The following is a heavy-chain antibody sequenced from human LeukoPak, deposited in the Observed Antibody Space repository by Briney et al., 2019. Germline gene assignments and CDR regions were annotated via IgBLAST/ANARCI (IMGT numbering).Heavy chain of an antibody. D-gene: IGHD3-16*02. J-gene: IGHJ4*02. V-gene: IGHV4-34*01. CDR1: GGSVSSGYY. Sequence: SETLSLTCTVSGGSVSSGYYWSWIRQPPGKGLEWIGEINHSGSTNYNPSLKSRVTISVDTSKNQFSLKLSSVTAADTAVYYCARGRVMITFGGVIVHLPFDYWGQGTLVTVSS. CDR2: INHSGST. CDR3: ARGRVMITFGGVIVHLPFDY.